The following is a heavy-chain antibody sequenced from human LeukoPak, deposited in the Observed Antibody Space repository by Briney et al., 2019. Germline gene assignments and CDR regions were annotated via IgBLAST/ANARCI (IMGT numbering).Heavy chain of an antibody. D-gene: IGHD1-1*01. J-gene: IGHJ6*02. CDR2: VYSGGST. Sequence: GGSLRLSCAASGFTVSSNYMSWVRQAPGRGLEWVSVVYSGGSTYYADTVKGRFTISRDNPKNTLYLQMNSLRAEDTAVYYCARGVTTGTTPYYYAMDVWGQGTTVTVSS. CDR3: ARGVTTGTTPYYYAMDV. V-gene: IGHV3-53*01. CDR1: GFTVSSNY.